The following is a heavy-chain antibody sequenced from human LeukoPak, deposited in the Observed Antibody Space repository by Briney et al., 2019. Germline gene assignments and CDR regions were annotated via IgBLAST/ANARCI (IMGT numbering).Heavy chain of an antibody. CDR1: GYTFTSYG. D-gene: IGHD2-2*01. Sequence: TSVKVSCKASGYTFTSYGISWVRQAPGQGLEWMGWISAYNGNTNYAQKLQGRVTMTTDTSTSTAYMELRSLRSDDTAVYYCALSIVVVPAAPTVALDIWGQGTMVTVSS. CDR3: ALSIVVVPAAPTVALDI. V-gene: IGHV1-18*01. CDR2: ISAYNGNT. J-gene: IGHJ3*02.